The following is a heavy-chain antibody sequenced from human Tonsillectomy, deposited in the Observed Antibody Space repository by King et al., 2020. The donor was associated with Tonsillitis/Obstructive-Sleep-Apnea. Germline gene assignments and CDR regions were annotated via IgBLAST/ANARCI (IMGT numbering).Heavy chain of an antibody. Sequence: VQLVESGGGWVQPGGSLRLSCAASGFTASSNYMNWVRQAPGKGLEWVSLLYSGGSTYYADSVKGRFTISRDNSKNTLYLQMNSLRAEDTAVYYCARDRESTSSWVAFDIWGQGTMVTVSS. J-gene: IGHJ3*02. D-gene: IGHD6-13*01. CDR3: ARDRESTSSWVAFDI. CDR2: LYSGGST. CDR1: GFTASSNY. V-gene: IGHV3-53*04.